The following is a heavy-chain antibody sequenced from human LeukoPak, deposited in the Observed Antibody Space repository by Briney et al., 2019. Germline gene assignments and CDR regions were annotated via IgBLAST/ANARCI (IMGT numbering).Heavy chain of an antibody. CDR3: ARGEAYYYYMDV. D-gene: IGHD1-26*01. J-gene: IGHJ6*03. V-gene: IGHV3-72*01. CDR1: GFNFNNYW. CDR2: TRNKANSYTT. Sequence: GGSLRLSCAASGFNFNNYWMTWVRQAPGEGLEWVGRTRNKANSYTTEYAASVKGRFTISRDDSKNSLYLQMNSLKTEDTAVYYCARGEAYYYYMDVWGKGTTVTVSS.